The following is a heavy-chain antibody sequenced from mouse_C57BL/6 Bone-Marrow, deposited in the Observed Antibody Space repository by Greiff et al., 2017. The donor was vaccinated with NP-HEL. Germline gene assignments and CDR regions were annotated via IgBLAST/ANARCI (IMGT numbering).Heavy chain of an antibody. Sequence: VQLQQSGAELVRPGASVKLSCTASGFNIKDDYMHWVKQRPEQGLEWIGWIDPENGDTEYASKFQGKATITADTSSNTAYLQLSSLTSEDTAVYYCTTFTMDYWGQGTSVTVTS. V-gene: IGHV14-4*01. J-gene: IGHJ4*01. CDR1: GFNIKDDY. CDR3: TTFTMDY. CDR2: IDPENGDT.